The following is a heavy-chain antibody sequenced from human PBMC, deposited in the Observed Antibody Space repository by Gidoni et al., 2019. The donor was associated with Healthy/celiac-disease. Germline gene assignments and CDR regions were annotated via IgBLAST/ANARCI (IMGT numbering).Heavy chain of an antibody. D-gene: IGHD2-15*01. Sequence: QVHLLESGGGLVKPGGSLGISCTPSGSPCRDYYMSWIRQAPAKGLAWVSYISSSGSTIYYADSVKGRFTISRDNAKNSLYLQMNSLRAEDTAVYYCARADIVQRLLYFQHWGQGTLVTVSS. CDR1: GSPCRDYY. CDR2: ISSSGSTI. J-gene: IGHJ1*01. V-gene: IGHV3-11*01. CDR3: ARADIVQRLLYFQH.